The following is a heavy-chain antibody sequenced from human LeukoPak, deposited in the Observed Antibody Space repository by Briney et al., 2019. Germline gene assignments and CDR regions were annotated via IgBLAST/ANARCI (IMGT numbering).Heavy chain of an antibody. CDR1: GFAFRNYN. CDR3: AAHYYDSSGYMAYFDY. J-gene: IGHJ4*02. D-gene: IGHD3-22*01. V-gene: IGHV3-48*01. CDR2: ISNSGASI. Sequence: GGSLRLSCAASGFAFRNYNMNWVRQAPGKGLEWVSHISNSGASIYYADSLRGRFTISRDNSKNTLYLQMNSLRAEDTAVYYCAAHYYDSSGYMAYFDYWGQGTLVTVSS.